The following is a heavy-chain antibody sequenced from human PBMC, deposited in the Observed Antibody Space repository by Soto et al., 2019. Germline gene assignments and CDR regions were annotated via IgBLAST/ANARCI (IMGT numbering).Heavy chain of an antibody. J-gene: IGHJ4*02. CDR3: ARVGLRYTIDY. CDR1: GGSISSYY. Sequence: SETLSLTCTVSGGSISSYYWSWIRQPPGKGLEWIGYIYYSGSTNYNPSLKSRVTISVDTSKNQFSLKLSSVTAADTAVYYCARVGLRYTIDYWGQGTLVTVS. D-gene: IGHD3-16*02. CDR2: IYYSGST. V-gene: IGHV4-59*01.